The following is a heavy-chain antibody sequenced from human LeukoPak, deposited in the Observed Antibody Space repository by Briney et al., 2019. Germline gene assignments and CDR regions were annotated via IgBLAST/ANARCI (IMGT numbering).Heavy chain of an antibody. CDR1: GFTFDDYA. V-gene: IGHV3-9*01. CDR2: ISWNSGSI. CDR3: AKENG. Sequence: PGRSLRLSCAASGFTFDDYAMHWVRQAPGKGLEWVSGISWNSGSIGYADSVKGRFTISRDNAKNSLYLQMNSLRAEDTALYYCAKENGWGQGTLVTVSS. J-gene: IGHJ4*02.